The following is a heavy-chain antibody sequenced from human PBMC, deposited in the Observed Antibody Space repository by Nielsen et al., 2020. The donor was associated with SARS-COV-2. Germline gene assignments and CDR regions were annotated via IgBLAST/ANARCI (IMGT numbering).Heavy chain of an antibody. CDR3: ARISEWELLPEGPGFDY. CDR2: IYYSGST. D-gene: IGHD1-26*01. CDR1: GGSISSSSYY. J-gene: IGHJ4*02. Sequence: SETLSLTCTVSGGSISSSSYYWGWIRQPPGKGLEWIGSIYYSGSTYYNPSLKSRVTISVDTSKNQFSLKLSSVTAADTAVYYCARISEWELLPEGPGFDYWGQGTLVTVSS. V-gene: IGHV4-39*01.